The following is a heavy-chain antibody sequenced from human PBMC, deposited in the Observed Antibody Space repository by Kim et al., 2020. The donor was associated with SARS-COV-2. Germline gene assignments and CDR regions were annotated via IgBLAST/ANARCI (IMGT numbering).Heavy chain of an antibody. Sequence: SETLSLTCTVSGGSISSGGYYWSWIRQHPGKGLEWIGYIYYSGSTYYNPSLKSRVTISVDTSKNQFSLKLSSVTAADTAVYYCARENSGYTYYFDYWGQGTLVTVSS. CDR1: GGSISSGGYY. V-gene: IGHV4-31*03. J-gene: IGHJ4*02. CDR2: IYYSGST. CDR3: ARENSGYTYYFDY. D-gene: IGHD3-22*01.